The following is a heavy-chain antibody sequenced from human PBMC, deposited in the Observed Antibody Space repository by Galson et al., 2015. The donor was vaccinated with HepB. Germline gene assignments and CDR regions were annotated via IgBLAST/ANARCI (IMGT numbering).Heavy chain of an antibody. CDR2: IWYDGSNK. V-gene: IGHV3-33*08. J-gene: IGHJ3*02. CDR3: ARDLLKTRYAFDI. D-gene: IGHD3-9*01. Sequence: SLRLSCAASGFTFSSYGMHWVRQAPGKGLEWVAVIWYDGSNKYYADSVKGRFTISRDNSKNTLYLQMNSLRAEDTAVYYCARDLLKTRYAFDIWGQGTMVTVSS. CDR1: GFTFSSYG.